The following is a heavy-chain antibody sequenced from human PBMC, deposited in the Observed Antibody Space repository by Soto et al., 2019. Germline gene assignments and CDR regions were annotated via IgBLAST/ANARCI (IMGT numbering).Heavy chain of an antibody. V-gene: IGHV3-7*03. D-gene: IGHD5-18*01. CDR1: GFTFNDHW. CDR3: ARVAVDTGYRPFDY. J-gene: IGHJ4*02. CDR2: IKKDGSER. Sequence: GGSLRLSCAASGFTFNDHWMTWLRQAPGKGLEWVADIKKDGSERRYVDSVKGRFTISRDDAKNSLSLQMNTLRPEDTAVYYCARVAVDTGYRPFDYWGQGTPVTVSS.